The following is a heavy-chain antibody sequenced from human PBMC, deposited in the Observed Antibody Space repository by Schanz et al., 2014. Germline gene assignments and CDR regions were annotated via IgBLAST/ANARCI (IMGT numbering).Heavy chain of an antibody. Sequence: QVQLVQSGAEAKKPGASVRVSCKVSGYAFTTYGIKWVRQAPGQGLEWMGWISAYNGHTDYAQKLQGRVTLTTDTSTSTAYMELRNLRSDDTAVYYCARAKRFGDMDVWGQGTTVTVSS. CDR2: ISAYNGHT. J-gene: IGHJ6*02. CDR3: ARAKRFGDMDV. V-gene: IGHV1-18*01. CDR1: GYAFTTYG. D-gene: IGHD3-10*01.